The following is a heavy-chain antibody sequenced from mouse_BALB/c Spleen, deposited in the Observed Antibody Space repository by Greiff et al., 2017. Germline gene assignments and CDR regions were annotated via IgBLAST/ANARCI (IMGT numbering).Heavy chain of an antibody. J-gene: IGHJ4*01. D-gene: IGHD2-10*01. CDR3: TREAYYGNYVGSYYAMDY. CDR2: IYPGNSDT. V-gene: IGHV1-5*01. CDR1: GYSFTSYW. Sequence: VQLQQSGTVLARPGASVKMSCKASGYSFTSYWMHWVKQRPGQGLEWIGAIYPGNSDTSYNQKFKGKAKLTAVTSASTAYMELSSLTNEDSAVYYCTREAYYGNYVGSYYAMDYWGQGTSVTVSS.